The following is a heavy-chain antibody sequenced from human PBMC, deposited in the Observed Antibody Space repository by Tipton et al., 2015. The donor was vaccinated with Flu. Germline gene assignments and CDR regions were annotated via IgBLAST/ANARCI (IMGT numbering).Heavy chain of an antibody. J-gene: IGHJ4*02. CDR2: IYYSGNT. D-gene: IGHD3-22*01. Sequence: LRLSCTVSGGSIGSNYWSWMRQAPGKGLEWIGYIYYSGNTNYNPSLKSRVTISVDTSKNQFSLKLTSVTAADTAVYYCARVGKGYYDNSGYMDYWGQGTLVTVSS. CDR3: ARVGKGYYDNSGYMDY. V-gene: IGHV4-59*01. CDR1: GGSIGSNY.